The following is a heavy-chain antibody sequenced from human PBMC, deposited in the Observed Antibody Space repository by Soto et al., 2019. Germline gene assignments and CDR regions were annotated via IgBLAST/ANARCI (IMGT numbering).Heavy chain of an antibody. CDR1: GGSFSGYY. Sequence: QVQLQQWGAGLLKPSETLSLTCAVYGGSFSGYYWSWIRQPPGKGLEWIGEINHSGSTNYNPSLKSRVTISVDTSKNQFSLKLSSVTAADTAVYYCASFRLTHDSAAGTFESDLLDYWGQGTLVTVSS. CDR2: INHSGST. CDR3: ASFRLTHDSAAGTFESDLLDY. J-gene: IGHJ4*02. D-gene: IGHD6-13*01. V-gene: IGHV4-34*01.